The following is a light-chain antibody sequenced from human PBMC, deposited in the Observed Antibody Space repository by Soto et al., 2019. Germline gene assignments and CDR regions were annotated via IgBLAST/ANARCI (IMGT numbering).Light chain of an antibody. CDR3: QSYDSTLNVYV. CDR2: SNN. CDR1: SSNIGSNT. J-gene: IGLJ1*01. V-gene: IGLV1-44*01. Sequence: QSVLTQPPSASGTPGQRVTTSCSGSSSNIGSNTVNWYQQLPGTAPKLLIYSNNQRPSGVPDRFSGSKSGTSASLAITGLQADDEADYYCQSYDSTLNVYVFGTGTKVTVL.